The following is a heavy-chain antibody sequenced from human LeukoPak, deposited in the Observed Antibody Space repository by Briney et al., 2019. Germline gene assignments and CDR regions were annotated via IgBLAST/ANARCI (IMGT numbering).Heavy chain of an antibody. CDR3: ARGGRMITFGGVLYGY. CDR1: GGSISSYY. D-gene: IGHD3-16*01. CDR2: IYYSGST. Sequence: SETLSLTCTVSGGSISSYYWSWIRQPPGKGLEWIGYIYYSGSTNYNPSLKSRVTISVDTSKNQFSLKLSSVTAADTAVYYCARGGRMITFGGVLYGYWGQGTLVTVSS. V-gene: IGHV4-59*01. J-gene: IGHJ4*02.